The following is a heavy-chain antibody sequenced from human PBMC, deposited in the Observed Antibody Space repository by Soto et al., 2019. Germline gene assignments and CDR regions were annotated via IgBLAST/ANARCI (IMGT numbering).Heavy chain of an antibody. D-gene: IGHD3-3*01. CDR3: ARLAPSLEWLLLDYYYYYGMGV. CDR2: IYYSGST. CDR1: GGSISSSSYY. V-gene: IGHV4-39*01. J-gene: IGHJ6*02. Sequence: SETLSLTCTVSGGSISSSSYYWGWIRQPPGKGLEWIGSIYYSGSTYYNPSLKSRVTISVDTSKNQFSLKLSSVTAADTAVYYCARLAPSLEWLLLDYYYYYGMGVWGQGTTVTVSS.